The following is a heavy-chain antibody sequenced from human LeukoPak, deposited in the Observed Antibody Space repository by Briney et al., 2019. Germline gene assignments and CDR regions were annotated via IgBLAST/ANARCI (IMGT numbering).Heavy chain of an antibody. CDR2: IYTSGST. V-gene: IGHV4-61*02. D-gene: IGHD6-6*01. Sequence: PSETLSLTCTVSGGSISSGSYYWSWIRQPAGKGLEWIGRIYTSGSTNYNPSLKSRVTISVDTSKNQFSLKLSSVTAADTAVYYCARGYSFSSDDAFDIWGQGTMVTVSS. CDR1: GGSISSGSYY. J-gene: IGHJ3*02. CDR3: ARGYSFSSDDAFDI.